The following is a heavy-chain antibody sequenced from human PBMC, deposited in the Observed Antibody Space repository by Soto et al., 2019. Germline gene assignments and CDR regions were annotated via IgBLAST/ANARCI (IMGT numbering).Heavy chain of an antibody. CDR1: GYTFTSYD. Sequence: ASVKVSCKASGYTFTSYDINWVRQATGQGLEWMGWMNPNSGNTGYAQKFQGRVTMTRNTSISTAYMELSSLRSEDTAVYYCARVLTGYCSSTSCYVQGYYYYYYMDVWGKGPTVTVSS. D-gene: IGHD2-2*01. CDR3: ARVLTGYCSSTSCYVQGYYYYYYMDV. V-gene: IGHV1-8*01. CDR2: MNPNSGNT. J-gene: IGHJ6*03.